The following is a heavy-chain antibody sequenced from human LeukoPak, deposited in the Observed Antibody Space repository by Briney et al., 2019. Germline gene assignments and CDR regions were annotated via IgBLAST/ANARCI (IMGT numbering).Heavy chain of an antibody. Sequence: GGSLRLSCAACGFIFSNYGMHWVREAPGKGLEWVAVIWYDGSNKYYSDSVRGRFTISRDNSKNTLYLQMNSLRAEDTAVYYCARDPYSSSWYFDYWGQGALVTVSS. CDR1: GFIFSNYG. CDR2: IWYDGSNK. V-gene: IGHV3-33*01. D-gene: IGHD6-13*01. CDR3: ARDPYSSSWYFDY. J-gene: IGHJ4*02.